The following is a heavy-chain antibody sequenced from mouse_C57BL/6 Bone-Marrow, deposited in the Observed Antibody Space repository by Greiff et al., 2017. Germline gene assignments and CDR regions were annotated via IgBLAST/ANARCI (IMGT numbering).Heavy chain of an antibody. J-gene: IGHJ2*01. CDR1: GYTFTSYW. Sequence: QVQLQQPGAELVMPGASVKLSCKASGYTFTSYWMHWVKQRPGQGLEWIGEIDPSDSYTNYNQKFKGKSTLTVDKSSSPAYMQLSSLTSEDSAVYYWGRSSSYQYYVDDWGQGTTLTVSS. D-gene: IGHD2-12*01. V-gene: IGHV1-69*01. CDR3: GRSSSYQYYVDD. CDR2: IDPSDSYT.